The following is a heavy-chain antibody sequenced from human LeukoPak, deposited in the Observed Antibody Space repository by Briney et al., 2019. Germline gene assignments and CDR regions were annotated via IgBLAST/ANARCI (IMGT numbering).Heavy chain of an antibody. CDR1: GFTFGSYS. Sequence: GGSLRLSCAASGFTFGSYSMNWVRQAPGKGLEWVSAISASGGSTYYADSVKGRFTISRDTSKNTLYLQMNSLRAEDTAIYYCAKEGRVRGVVPYFDFWGQGTLVTVSS. V-gene: IGHV3-23*01. CDR3: AKEGRVRGVVPYFDF. J-gene: IGHJ4*02. CDR2: ISASGGST. D-gene: IGHD3-10*01.